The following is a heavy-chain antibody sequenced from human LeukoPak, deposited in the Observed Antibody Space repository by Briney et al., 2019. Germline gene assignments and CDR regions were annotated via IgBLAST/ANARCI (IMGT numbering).Heavy chain of an antibody. CDR3: ARDYYDSSGYESWFDP. V-gene: IGHV1-18*01. D-gene: IGHD3-22*01. CDR2: ISAYNGHT. J-gene: IGHJ5*02. Sequence: ASVKVSCKASGYTFTSYGTSWVRQAPGQGLEWMGWISAYNGHTNYAQKLQGRVTMTTDTSASTAYMELRSLRSDDTAVYYCARDYYDSSGYESWFDPWGQGTLVTVSS. CDR1: GYTFTSYG.